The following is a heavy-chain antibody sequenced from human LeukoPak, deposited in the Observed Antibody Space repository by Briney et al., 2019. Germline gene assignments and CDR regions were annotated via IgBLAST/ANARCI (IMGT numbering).Heavy chain of an antibody. CDR3: ARDRRDSSGWGQLDY. J-gene: IGHJ4*02. V-gene: IGHV4-39*07. CDR1: GGSISSGDYY. Sequence: SETLSLTCTVSGGSISSGDYYWSWIRQPPGKGLEWIGEIYHSGSTNYNPSLKSRVTISVDKSKNQFSLKLSSVTAADTAVYYCARDRRDSSGWGQLDYWGQGTLVTVSS. CDR2: IYHSGST. D-gene: IGHD6-19*01.